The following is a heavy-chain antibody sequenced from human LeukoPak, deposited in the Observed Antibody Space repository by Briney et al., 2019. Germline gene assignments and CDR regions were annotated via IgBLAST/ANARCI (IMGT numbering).Heavy chain of an antibody. CDR2: IYYSGST. J-gene: IGHJ4*02. D-gene: IGHD6-19*01. CDR3: ARAAGNGLIDY. V-gene: IGHV4-59*12. CDR1: GGSISSYY. Sequence: SETLSLTCTVSGGSISSYYWSWIRQPPGKGLEWIGYIYYSGSTNYNPSLKSRVTISVDTSKNQFSLNLNSVTAADTALYFCARAAGNGLIDYWGQGILVIVSS.